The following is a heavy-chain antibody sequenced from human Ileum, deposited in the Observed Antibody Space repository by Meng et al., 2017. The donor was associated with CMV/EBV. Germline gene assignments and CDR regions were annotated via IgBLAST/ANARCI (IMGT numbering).Heavy chain of an antibody. Sequence: SGFSFAAYPMHWVRQAPGKGLEWVAAISPDEGSKYYADSVKGRFTISRDNSKSTLYLQMNSLKVEDTALYYCARDRGDGWYLPHEYWGQGTLVTVSS. CDR2: ISPDEGSK. J-gene: IGHJ4*02. V-gene: IGHV3-30*04. CDR1: GFSFAAYP. D-gene: IGHD3-10*01. CDR3: ARDRGDGWYLPHEY.